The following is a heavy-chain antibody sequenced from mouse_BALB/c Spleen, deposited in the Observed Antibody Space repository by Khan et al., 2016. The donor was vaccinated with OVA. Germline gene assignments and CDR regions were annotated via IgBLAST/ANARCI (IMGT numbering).Heavy chain of an antibody. CDR2: ILYSGST. CDR3: ARSTYRYAFAY. V-gene: IGHV3-8*02. J-gene: IGHJ3*01. Sequence: EVQLVESGPSLVKPSQTLSLTCSVTGDSITSGYWCWIRKFPGNKLEYMGYILYSGSTYYNPSLNSRISITRHTSQNQSYLQLNSVTTEDTATYYCARSTYRYAFAYWGQGTLVTVSA. CDR1: GDSITSGY. D-gene: IGHD2-14*01.